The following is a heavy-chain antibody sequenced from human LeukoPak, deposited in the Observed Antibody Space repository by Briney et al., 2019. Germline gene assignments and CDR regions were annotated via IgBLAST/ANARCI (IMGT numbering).Heavy chain of an antibody. D-gene: IGHD2-15*01. CDR1: GGSISSHY. J-gene: IGHJ6*02. CDR2: IYYTGST. V-gene: IGHV4-59*11. Sequence: SETLSLTCTVPGGSISSHYWTWIRQTPGKGLEWISYIYYTGSTNYNPSLKSRLTISLDRSKNQFSLKLSSVTAADTAVYYCARENGGSGPDYYYGMDVWGQGTTLTVSS. CDR3: ARENGGSGPDYYYGMDV.